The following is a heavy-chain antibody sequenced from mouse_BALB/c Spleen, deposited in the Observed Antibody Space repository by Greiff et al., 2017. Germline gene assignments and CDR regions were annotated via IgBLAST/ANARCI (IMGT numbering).Heavy chain of an antibody. Sequence: VQLQQSGAELVKPGASVKLSCTASGFNIKDTYMHWVKQRPEQGLEWIGRIDPANGNTKYDPKFQGKATITADTSSNTAYLQLSSLTSEDTAVYYCVLYYGSSYGSAMDYWGQGTSVTVSS. J-gene: IGHJ4*01. D-gene: IGHD1-1*01. V-gene: IGHV14-3*02. CDR3: VLYYGSSYGSAMDY. CDR2: IDPANGNT. CDR1: GFNIKDTY.